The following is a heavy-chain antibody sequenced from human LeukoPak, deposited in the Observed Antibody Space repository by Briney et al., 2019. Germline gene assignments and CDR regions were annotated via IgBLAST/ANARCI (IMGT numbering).Heavy chain of an antibody. CDR2: INHSGSA. CDR1: GGSLSGSY. CDR3: ARARRDSGFYKVDY. D-gene: IGHD3-3*01. J-gene: IGHJ4*02. V-gene: IGHV4-34*01. Sequence: SETLSLTCAVYGGSLSGSYWSWIRQPPGKGLEWIGEINHSGSANYNPSLKSRVTLSIDKSKNQFSLNLNSVTAADTAEYYCARARRDSGFYKVDYWGQGTLVTVSS.